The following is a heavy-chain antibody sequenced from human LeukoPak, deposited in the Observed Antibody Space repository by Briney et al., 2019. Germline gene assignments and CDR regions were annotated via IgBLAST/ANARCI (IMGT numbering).Heavy chain of an antibody. CDR2: IYYSGST. CDR3: ARLPRYSSGWYDY. D-gene: IGHD6-19*01. Sequence: PSETLSLTCTVSGGSISSYYWSWIRQPPGKGLEGIGYIYYSGSTNYNPSLKSRVTISVDTSKNQFSLKLSSVTAADTAVYYCARLPRYSSGWYDYWGQGTLVTVSS. CDR1: GGSISSYY. V-gene: IGHV4-59*08. J-gene: IGHJ4*02.